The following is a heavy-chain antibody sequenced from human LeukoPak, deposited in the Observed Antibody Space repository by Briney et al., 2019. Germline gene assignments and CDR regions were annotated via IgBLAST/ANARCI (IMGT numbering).Heavy chain of an antibody. CDR2: IYYSGST. D-gene: IGHD4-23*01. Sequence: ETLCLIFTVSGGSVSSFSWSWIRQPPGKGLEWIGYIYYSGSTNYNPSFKSRVTISVDTSKNQFSLTLSSVTAADTAMYYCARLIRWPPIYFDYWGQ. CDR1: GGSVSSFS. J-gene: IGHJ4*02. V-gene: IGHV4-59*08. CDR3: ARLIRWPPIYFDY.